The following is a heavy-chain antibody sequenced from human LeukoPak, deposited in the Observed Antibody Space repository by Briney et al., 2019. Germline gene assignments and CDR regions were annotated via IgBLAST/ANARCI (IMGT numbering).Heavy chain of an antibody. V-gene: IGHV3-30*04. CDR3: ATAPLYSSSWYFRGYFDD. D-gene: IGHD6-13*01. Sequence: PGGSLRLSCTASGFTLSNFAMHWGRQAPGTGLEWVAVISYDGSRTDYTVSVNGRFTISRDNSKNTLYLQMNSLRTEDTAVYYCATAPLYSSSWYFRGYFDDWGQGTLATVSS. J-gene: IGHJ4*02. CDR2: ISYDGSRT. CDR1: GFTLSNFA.